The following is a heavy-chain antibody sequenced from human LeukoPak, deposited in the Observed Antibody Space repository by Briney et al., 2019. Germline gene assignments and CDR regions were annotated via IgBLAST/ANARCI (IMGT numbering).Heavy chain of an antibody. CDR2: ISSSSNYI. CDR1: GFPFSNYS. CDR3: ARTLGYCSSTSCYRGSAFDI. J-gene: IGHJ3*02. D-gene: IGHD2-2*02. Sequence: PGGSPVLPRSTSGFPFSNYSMNRGRQAPGEGVEWGSSISSSSNYIYYADSVKGRFTISRDNASNSLYLQLNSLRAEDTAVYYCARTLGYCSSTSCYRGSAFDIWGQGTMVTVSS. V-gene: IGHV3-21*01.